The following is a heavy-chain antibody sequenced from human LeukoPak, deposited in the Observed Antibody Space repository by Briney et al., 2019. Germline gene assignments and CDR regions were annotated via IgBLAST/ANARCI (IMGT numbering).Heavy chain of an antibody. J-gene: IGHJ4*02. D-gene: IGHD2-8*01. Sequence: SETLSLTCSVSGGSITSHYWSWIRQPPGKGLEWLGYIYYSGSTNYNPSLKSRVTISVDTSKNQFSLKLSSVTAADTAVYYCARGYCTNGVRYVGERIGFDYWGQGTLVTVSS. CDR1: GGSITSHY. V-gene: IGHV4-59*11. CDR3: ARGYCTNGVRYVGERIGFDY. CDR2: IYYSGST.